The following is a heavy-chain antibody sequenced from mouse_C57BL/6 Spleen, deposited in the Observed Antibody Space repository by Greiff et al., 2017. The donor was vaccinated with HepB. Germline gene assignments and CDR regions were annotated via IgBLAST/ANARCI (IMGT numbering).Heavy chain of an antibody. CDR1: GYTFTDYN. V-gene: IGHV1-18*01. J-gene: IGHJ1*03. CDR3: ARKMVRWYFDV. CDR2: INPNNGGT. D-gene: IGHD2-3*01. Sequence: EVQLQQSGPELVKPGASVKIPCKASGYTFTDYNMDWVKQSHGKSLEWIGDINPNNGGTIYNQKFKGKATLTVDKSSSTAYMELRSLTSEDTAVYYCARKMVRWYFDVWGTGTTVTVSS.